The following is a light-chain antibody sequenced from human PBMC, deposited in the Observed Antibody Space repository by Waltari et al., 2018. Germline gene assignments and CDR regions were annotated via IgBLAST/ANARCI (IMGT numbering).Light chain of an antibody. CDR3: QTGGHGTWV. J-gene: IGLJ3*02. CDR2: VHSDGSH. CDR1: SGHSSNV. V-gene: IGLV4-69*01. Sequence: QLVLTQSPSASASLGASVKLTCTLSSGHSSNVIAWLTPQPEKGPRYLMQVHSDGSHNKGDEIPDRFSGSSSGAERYLTISSVQPEDEADYYCQTGGHGTWVFGGGTKLTVL.